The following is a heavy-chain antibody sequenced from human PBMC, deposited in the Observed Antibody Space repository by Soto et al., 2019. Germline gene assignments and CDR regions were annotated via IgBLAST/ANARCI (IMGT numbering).Heavy chain of an antibody. J-gene: IGHJ6*02. CDR1: GYSFVNYY. CDR3: ARDWIAVAGSISFSQAFPLLDGMDL. D-gene: IGHD6-19*01. Sequence: QVHLVQSGAEVKKPGASVKLSCKASGYSFVNYYINWVRQAPGQGLEWMGIIYPRGGNISDAQKCQGRVSMTSDTAASTVYMELTSLRSDDTAVYFCARDWIAVAGSISFSQAFPLLDGMDLWGQGTTVTVSS. V-gene: IGHV1-46*01. CDR2: IYPRGGNI.